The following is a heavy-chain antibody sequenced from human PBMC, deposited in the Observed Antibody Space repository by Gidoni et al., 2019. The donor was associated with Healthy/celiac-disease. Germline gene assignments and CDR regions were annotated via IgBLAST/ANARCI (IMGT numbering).Heavy chain of an antibody. V-gene: IGHV4-34*01. CDR3: ASGLTAAGRYFQH. CDR2: INHSGST. CDR1: GGSFSGYY. D-gene: IGHD6-13*01. J-gene: IGHJ1*01. Sequence: QVQLQQWGPGLLKPSETLSLTCAVYGGSFSGYYWSWIRQPPGKGLEWIGEINHSGSTNYNPSLKSRVTISVDTSKNQFSLKLSSVTAADTAVYYCASGLTAAGRYFQHWGQGTLVTVSS.